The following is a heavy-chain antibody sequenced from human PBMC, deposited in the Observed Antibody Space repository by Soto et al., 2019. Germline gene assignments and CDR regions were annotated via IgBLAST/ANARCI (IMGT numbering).Heavy chain of an antibody. CDR1: GYTLTSYY. J-gene: IGHJ6*02. D-gene: IGHD5-18*01. CDR3: ARGGRIVDTGIGYYYYHAMDV. CDR2: FNPTGDTA. Sequence: ASVKVSCKASGYTLTSYYIHWVRQAPGQGLEWMGIFNPTGDTASYAQKLQGRVTMTRDTSTGTAYMELGSLRSEDTAVYYCARGGRIVDTGIGYYYYHAMDVWGQGTTVTVSS. V-gene: IGHV1-46*01.